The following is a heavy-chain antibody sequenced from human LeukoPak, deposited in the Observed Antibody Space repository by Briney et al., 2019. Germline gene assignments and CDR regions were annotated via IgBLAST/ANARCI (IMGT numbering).Heavy chain of an antibody. V-gene: IGHV4-39*01. J-gene: IGHJ3*02. CDR3: ARRYYDSSGFDAFDI. CDR2: IYYSGST. D-gene: IGHD3-22*01. Sequence: SETLSLTCTVSGGSISSSSYYWGCIRQPPGKGLERIGSIYYSGSTYYNPSLKSRVTISVDTSKNQFSLKLSSVTAADTAVCYCARRYYDSSGFDAFDIWGQGTMVTVPS. CDR1: GGSISSSSYY.